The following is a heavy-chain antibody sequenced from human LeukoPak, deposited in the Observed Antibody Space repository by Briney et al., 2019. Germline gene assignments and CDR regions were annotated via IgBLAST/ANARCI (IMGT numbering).Heavy chain of an antibody. J-gene: IGHJ6*03. D-gene: IGHD2-2*02. Sequence: GGSLRLSCAASGFTFSSYGMHWVRQAPGKGLEWVAVIWYDGSNKYYADSVKGRFTISRDNSKNTLNLQMNSLRAEDTAVYYCAREGSGDCSSTSCYSYYYYMDVWGKGTTVTVSS. V-gene: IGHV3-33*01. CDR1: GFTFSSYG. CDR3: AREGSGDCSSTSCYSYYYYMDV. CDR2: IWYDGSNK.